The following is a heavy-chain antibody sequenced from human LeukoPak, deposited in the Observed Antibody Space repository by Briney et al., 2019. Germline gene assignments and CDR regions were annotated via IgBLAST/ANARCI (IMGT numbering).Heavy chain of an antibody. CDR2: IRSKAYGETT. J-gene: IGHJ3*02. CDR1: GFTFGDFA. CDR3: TRAPGGMIVVASDAFDI. Sequence: GGSLRLSCTASGFTFGDFAMSWFRQPPGKGLEWVGFIRSKAYGETTEYATSVKGRFTILRDDSKNIAYLQMDSLKTEDTAVYYCTRAPGGMIVVASDAFDIWGQGTMVTVSS. D-gene: IGHD3-22*01. V-gene: IGHV3-49*03.